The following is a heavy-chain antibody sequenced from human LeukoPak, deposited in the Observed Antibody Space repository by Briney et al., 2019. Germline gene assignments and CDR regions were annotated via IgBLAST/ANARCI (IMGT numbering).Heavy chain of an antibody. D-gene: IGHD3-22*01. CDR1: GFTVSSNY. CDR3: ARDYYDSSGYYYFDY. V-gene: IGHV3-11*01. J-gene: IGHJ4*02. Sequence: GGSLRLSCAASGFTVSSNYMSWIRQAPGKGLEWVSYISSSGSTIYYADSVKGRFTISRDNAKNSLYLQMNSLRAEDTAVYYCARDYYDSSGYYYFDYWGQGTLVTVSS. CDR2: ISSSGSTI.